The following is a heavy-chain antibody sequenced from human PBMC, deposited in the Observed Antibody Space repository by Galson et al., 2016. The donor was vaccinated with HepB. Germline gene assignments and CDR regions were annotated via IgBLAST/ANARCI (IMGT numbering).Heavy chain of an antibody. J-gene: IGHJ2*01. V-gene: IGHV5-51*01. D-gene: IGHD6-25*01. Sequence: QSGAEAIKPGESLKISCKASEDSFTGYWIGWVRQMPGKVLDWLGDIYPGDSDTTYNQSLQGRVTISVDTSVSTAYLEWSSLKAPDTAVYYCVRRAAPPASFYFDLWGRGTVVTVSS. CDR3: VRRAAPPASFYFDL. CDR1: EDSFTGYW. CDR2: IYPGDSDT.